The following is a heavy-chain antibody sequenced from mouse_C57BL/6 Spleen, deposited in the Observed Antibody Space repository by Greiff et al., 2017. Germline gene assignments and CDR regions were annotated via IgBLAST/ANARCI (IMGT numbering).Heavy chain of an antibody. V-gene: IGHV1-59*01. Sequence: QVQLQQSGAELVRPGTSVKLSCKASGYTFTSYWMHWVKQRPGQGLEWIGVIDPSDSYTNYNQKFKGKATLTVDTSSSTAYMQLSSLTSEDSAVYYCARSDGSGPFYFDYWGQGTTLTVSS. CDR1: GYTFTSYW. J-gene: IGHJ2*01. CDR2: IDPSDSYT. D-gene: IGHD2-3*01. CDR3: ARSDGSGPFYFDY.